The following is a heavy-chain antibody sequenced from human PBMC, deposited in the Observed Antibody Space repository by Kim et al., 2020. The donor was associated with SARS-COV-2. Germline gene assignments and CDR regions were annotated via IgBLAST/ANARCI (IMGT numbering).Heavy chain of an antibody. Sequence: GGSLRLSCAASGFTFSSYGMHWVRQAPGKGLEWVAVISYDGRNKYYADSVKGRFTISRDNSKNTLYLQMNSLRAEDTAVYYCAKQAAAGTKIGHIDYWGQGTLVTVSS. CDR1: GFTFSSYG. CDR3: AKQAAAGTKIGHIDY. CDR2: ISYDGRNK. J-gene: IGHJ4*02. V-gene: IGHV3-30*18. D-gene: IGHD6-13*01.